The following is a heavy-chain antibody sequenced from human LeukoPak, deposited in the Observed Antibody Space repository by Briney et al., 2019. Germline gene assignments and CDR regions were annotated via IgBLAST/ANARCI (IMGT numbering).Heavy chain of an antibody. Sequence: PSETLSLTYTVSGYSISSGYYWGWIRQSPGTGLEWIGSIYHSGSTYYNPSLKSRVTISVDTSKNQFSLKLSSVTAADTAVYYCARETITMFRGFDYWGQGTLVTVSS. J-gene: IGHJ4*02. V-gene: IGHV4-38-2*02. CDR3: ARETITMFRGFDY. CDR1: GYSISSGYY. CDR2: IYHSGST. D-gene: IGHD3-10*01.